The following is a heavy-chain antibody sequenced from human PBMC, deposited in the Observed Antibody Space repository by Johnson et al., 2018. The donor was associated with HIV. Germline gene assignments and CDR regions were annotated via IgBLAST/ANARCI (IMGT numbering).Heavy chain of an antibody. CDR3: AKRLTYANSLDAFDI. D-gene: IGHD3-16*01. CDR1: GFTFSSYG. Sequence: QVQLVESGGGVVQPGRSLRLSCAASGFTFSSYGMHWVRQAPGQGLEWVAVIWYDGSHKYYADSVKGRFTISSNNSKNTLYLQMNSLRAEDTAVYYCAKRLTYANSLDAFDIWGQGTMVTVSS. J-gene: IGHJ3*02. V-gene: IGHV3-33*06. CDR2: IWYDGSHK.